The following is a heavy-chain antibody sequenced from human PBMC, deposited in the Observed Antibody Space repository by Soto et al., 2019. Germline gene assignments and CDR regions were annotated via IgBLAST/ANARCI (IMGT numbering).Heavy chain of an antibody. Sequence: SETLSLTCTVSGGSISSGGYYWSWIRQHPGKGLEWIGYIYYSGSTYYNPSLKSRVTISVDTSKNQFSLKLSSVTAADTAVYYCARMSTPTAPFDHWGQGTLVTVSS. CDR1: GGSISSGGYY. J-gene: IGHJ4*02. D-gene: IGHD2-15*01. CDR3: ARMSTPTAPFDH. V-gene: IGHV4-31*03. CDR2: IYYSGST.